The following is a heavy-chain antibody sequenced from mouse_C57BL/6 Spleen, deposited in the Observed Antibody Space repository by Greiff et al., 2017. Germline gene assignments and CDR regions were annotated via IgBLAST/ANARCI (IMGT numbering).Heavy chain of an antibody. Sequence: VQLKESGAELVKPGASVKLSCKASGYTFTSYWMHWVKQRPGQGLEWIGYIYPSSGYTKYNQKFKDKATLTADKSSSTAYMQLSSLTSEDSAVXYCAKARGGNFDYWGQGTTVTVSA. V-gene: IGHV1-7*01. CDR2: IYPSSGYT. CDR3: AKARGGNFDY. J-gene: IGHJ2*01. CDR1: GYTFTSYW.